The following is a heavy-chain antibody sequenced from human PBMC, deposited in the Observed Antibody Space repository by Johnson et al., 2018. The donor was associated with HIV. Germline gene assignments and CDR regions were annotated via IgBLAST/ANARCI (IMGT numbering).Heavy chain of an antibody. CDR2: IYSGGST. Sequence: VQLVESGGGLVQPGGSLRLSCAASGFIVRITYMSWVRQAPGKGLEWVSVIYSGGSTYYADSVKGRFTVSRDNSKNTLYLQMNSLRHNDTAVYYCARDQDWGYYDSTAFDVWGQGTMVTVSS. J-gene: IGHJ3*01. CDR1: GFIVRITY. V-gene: IGHV3-66*01. D-gene: IGHD3-22*01. CDR3: ARDQDWGYYDSTAFDV.